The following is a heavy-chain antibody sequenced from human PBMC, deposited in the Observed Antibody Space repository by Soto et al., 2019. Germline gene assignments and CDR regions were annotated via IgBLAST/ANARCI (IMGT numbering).Heavy chain of an antibody. D-gene: IGHD3-16*01. J-gene: IGHJ5*02. CDR2: IYYSGSN. V-gene: IGHV4-30-4*08. Sequence: SETLSLTCAVSGGSISSSNYYWGWIRQPPGMGLEWIGYIYYSGSNYYNPSLKSRVSMSVDTSENQFSLRLSSVTAADTAVYYCAREGSLERDDFIWGNQNNSFDPWGQGALVTGSS. CDR1: GGSISSSNYY. CDR3: AREGSLERDDFIWGNQNNSFDP.